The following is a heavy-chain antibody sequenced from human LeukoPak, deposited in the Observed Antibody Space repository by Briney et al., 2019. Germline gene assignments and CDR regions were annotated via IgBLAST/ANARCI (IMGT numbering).Heavy chain of an antibody. V-gene: IGHV3-20*04. CDR1: GFTFDDYG. Sequence: GGSLRLSCAASGFTFDDYGMSWVRQAPGKGLEWVSGINWNGGSTGYADSVKGRFTISRDNAKNSLYLQMNSLRAEDTALYYCARRDIVVVPAAIIGAFDIWGQGTMATVSS. CDR3: ARRDIVVVPAAIIGAFDI. D-gene: IGHD2-2*02. J-gene: IGHJ3*02. CDR2: INWNGGST.